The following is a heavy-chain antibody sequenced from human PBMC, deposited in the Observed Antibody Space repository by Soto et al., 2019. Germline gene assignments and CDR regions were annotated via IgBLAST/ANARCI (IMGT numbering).Heavy chain of an antibody. CDR2: ISGSDGST. J-gene: IGHJ3*02. D-gene: IGHD3-10*01. CDR1: GFTFSSYA. Sequence: EVQLLESGGGLVQPGGSLRLSCAASGFTFSSYAMSWVRQAPGKGLEWVSAISGSDGSTNYADSVKGRFTISRDNSKNTLYLQMHSLRAEDTAVYYCAKGLYYYGSGSYWYAFDIWGQGTMVTVSS. V-gene: IGHV3-23*01. CDR3: AKGLYYYGSGSYWYAFDI.